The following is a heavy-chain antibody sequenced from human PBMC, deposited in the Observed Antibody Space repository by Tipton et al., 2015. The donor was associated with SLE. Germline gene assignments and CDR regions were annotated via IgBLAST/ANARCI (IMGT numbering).Heavy chain of an antibody. J-gene: IGHJ4*02. D-gene: IGHD1-26*01. CDR3: ARAYSEGWSYFDF. V-gene: IGHV4-59*07. CDR2: ISYSGSS. Sequence: TLSLTCTVSGDSISSYHWSWIRQSPGKGLEWIGDISYSGSSNYKTSLKSRVTISTDSSKNQSFLNLNSVTTVDTAVYYCARAYSEGWSYFDFWGPGTLVIVSS. CDR1: GDSISSYH.